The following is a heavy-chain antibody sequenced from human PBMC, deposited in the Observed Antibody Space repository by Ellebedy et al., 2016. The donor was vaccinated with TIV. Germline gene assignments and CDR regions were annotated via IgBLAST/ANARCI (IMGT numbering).Heavy chain of an antibody. CDR2: IKQDETEK. D-gene: IGHD3-22*01. Sequence: PGGSLRLSCATSGFIFSDYWMTWVRQAPGKGLEWVANIKQDETEKNYVDSVKGRFAISRDNDKNSLYLQMNSLRAEDTAVYYCAAGQRLDDSGYRPLDVWGQGTKVTVSS. V-gene: IGHV3-7*01. J-gene: IGHJ3*01. CDR3: AAGQRLDDSGYRPLDV. CDR1: GFIFSDYW.